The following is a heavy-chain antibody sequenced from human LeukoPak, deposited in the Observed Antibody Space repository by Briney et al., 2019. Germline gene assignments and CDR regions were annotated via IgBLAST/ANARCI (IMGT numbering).Heavy chain of an antibody. CDR2: INHSGST. D-gene: IGHD2-2*01. Sequence: SETLSLTCAVYGGPFSGYYWSWIRQPPGKGLEWIGEINHSGSTNYNPSLKSRVTISVDTSKNQFSLKLSSVTAADTAVYYCASLGYCSSTSCYGPFDYWGQGTLVTVSS. CDR3: ASLGYCSSTSCYGPFDY. CDR1: GGPFSGYY. J-gene: IGHJ4*02. V-gene: IGHV4-34*01.